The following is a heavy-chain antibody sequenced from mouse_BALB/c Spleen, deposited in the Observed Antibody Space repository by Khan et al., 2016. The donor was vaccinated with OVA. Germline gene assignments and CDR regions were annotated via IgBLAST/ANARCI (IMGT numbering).Heavy chain of an antibody. CDR2: IFPGGGSS. CDR3: ARGGYSLFAY. Sequence: QVQLQQPGPELVKPGASVKMSCKASGYTFTDYVINWVKQRTGQGLKWSGDIFPGGGSSYYNEKFKGKAKLTADKSSNTAYMQLSSLTFEDSAFYFCARGGYSLFAYWGQGTLVTVSA. J-gene: IGHJ3*01. V-gene: IGHV1-77*01. D-gene: IGHD2-3*01. CDR1: GYTFTDYV.